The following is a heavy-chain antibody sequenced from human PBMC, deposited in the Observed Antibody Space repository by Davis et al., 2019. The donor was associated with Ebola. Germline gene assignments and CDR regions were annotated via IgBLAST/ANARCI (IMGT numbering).Heavy chain of an antibody. J-gene: IGHJ4*02. CDR3: ARLPRGIVGVTTGYFDY. D-gene: IGHD1-26*01. CDR1: GFTVSDNY. V-gene: IGHV3-53*05. Sequence: GGSLRLSCAASGFTVSDNYMSWVRQAPGKGLEWVSILFTQSTYYADSVKGRFTISRDNSKNTLDLQMNSLRTEDTAVYYCARLPRGIVGVTTGYFDYWGQGNLVTVSS. CDR2: LFTQST.